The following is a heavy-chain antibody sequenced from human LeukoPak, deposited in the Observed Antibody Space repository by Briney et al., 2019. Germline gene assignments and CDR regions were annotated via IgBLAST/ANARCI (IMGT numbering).Heavy chain of an antibody. CDR1: GFLVSNNH. CDR2: ISSSSSYI. CDR3: ARVGTRDGYNL. Sequence: GGSLRLSCAASGFLVSNNHMSWVRQSPGKGLEWVSSISSSSSYIYYADSVKGRFTISRDNAKNSLYLQMNSLRAEDTAVYYCARVGTRDGYNLWGQGTLVTVSS. D-gene: IGHD5-24*01. J-gene: IGHJ4*02. V-gene: IGHV3-21*01.